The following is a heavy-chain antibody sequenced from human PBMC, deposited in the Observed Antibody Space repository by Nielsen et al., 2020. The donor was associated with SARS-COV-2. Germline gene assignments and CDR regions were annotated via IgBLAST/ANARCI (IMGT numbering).Heavy chain of an antibody. D-gene: IGHD2-2*01. V-gene: IGHV4-39*07. J-gene: IGHJ5*02. CDR2: IYYSGST. Sequence: WIRQPPGKGLEWIGSIYYSGSTSYNPSLKSRVTMSVDPSKNQFSLKLSSVTAADAAVYYCARDSLSVPPWAIPEVRAAWFDPWGQGTLVTVSS. CDR3: ARDSLSVPPWAIPEVRAAWFDP.